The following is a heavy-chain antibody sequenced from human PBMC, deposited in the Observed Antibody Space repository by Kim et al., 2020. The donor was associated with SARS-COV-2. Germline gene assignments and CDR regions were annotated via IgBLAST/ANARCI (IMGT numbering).Heavy chain of an antibody. CDR1: GYSFTSYW. Sequence: GESLKISCKGSGYSFTSYWIAWVRQMPGKGLEWMGIIYPGDSNTRYSPSFQGQVTISADKSISTAYLQWSSLKASDTAMYYCARFDCSSTSCYTRNYYYYYGMDVWGQGTTVTVSS. D-gene: IGHD2-2*02. CDR2: IYPGDSNT. J-gene: IGHJ6*02. CDR3: ARFDCSSTSCYTRNYYYYYGMDV. V-gene: IGHV5-51*01.